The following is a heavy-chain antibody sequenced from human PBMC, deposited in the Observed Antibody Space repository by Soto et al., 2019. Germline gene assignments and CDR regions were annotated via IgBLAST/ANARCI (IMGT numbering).Heavy chain of an antibody. V-gene: IGHV3-33*01. J-gene: IGHJ4*02. Sequence: GGSLRLSCATSGFIFNNYGMHWVSQAPGKGLEWVAVVWHDGKYKYYADSVRGRFTISRDKSNNTVFLQMDSLRAEDTAVYYCARDKAAAAKGVHFDYWGQGSLVTVSS. CDR3: ARDKAAAAKGVHFDY. CDR1: GFIFNNYG. D-gene: IGHD6-13*01. CDR2: VWHDGKYK.